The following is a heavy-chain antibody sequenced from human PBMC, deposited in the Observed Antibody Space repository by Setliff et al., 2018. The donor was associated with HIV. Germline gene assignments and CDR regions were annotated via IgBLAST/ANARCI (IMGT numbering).Heavy chain of an antibody. CDR2: INPDGGST. Sequence: GESLKISCAASGFTFSNHWMHWVRQAPGKGLVWVARINPDGGSTGYADFVQGRFTISRDNARNTLSLQMNSLRPEDTAVYYCSREDRVVLGNDASDIWGQGTMVTVSS. CDR1: GFTFSNHW. V-gene: IGHV3-74*01. D-gene: IGHD2-15*01. CDR3: SREDRVVLGNDASDI. J-gene: IGHJ3*02.